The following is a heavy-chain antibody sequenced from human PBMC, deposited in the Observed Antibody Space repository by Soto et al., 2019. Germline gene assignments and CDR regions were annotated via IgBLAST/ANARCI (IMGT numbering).Heavy chain of an antibody. CDR2: IYCSGST. D-gene: IGHD3-22*01. V-gene: IGHV4-30-4*01. CDR1: GGSISSGDYS. CDR3: ARVPVVDTSPYYPYWFDP. Sequence: LSPTCTVSGGSISSGDYSWSWIRKPPGKGLEWIGYIYCSGSTYYTPSLKSRLTISVDTSKNQFSLKLSSVTAADTAVYYCARVPVVDTSPYYPYWFDPWGQVTLCTVSS. J-gene: IGHJ5*02.